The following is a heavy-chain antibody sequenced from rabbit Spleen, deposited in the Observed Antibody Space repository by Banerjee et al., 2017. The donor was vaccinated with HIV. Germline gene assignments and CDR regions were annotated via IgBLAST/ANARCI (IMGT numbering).Heavy chain of an antibody. J-gene: IGHJ6*01. CDR2: IYTSSGST. CDR3: ARGYYYGMGL. CDR1: GFSFSGSYY. Sequence: QEQLEESGGDLVKPEGSLTLTCTASGFSFSGSYYMCWVRQAPGKGLEWIACIYTSSGSTYYASWAKGRFTISKTSSTTVTLQMTSLTAADTATYFCARGYYYGMGLWGPGTLVTVS. V-gene: IGHV1S45*01.